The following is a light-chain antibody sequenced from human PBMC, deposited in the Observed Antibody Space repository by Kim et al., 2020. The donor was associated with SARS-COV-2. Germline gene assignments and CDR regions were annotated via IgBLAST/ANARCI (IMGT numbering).Light chain of an antibody. J-gene: IGLJ2*01. CDR3: SSYAGSNNLV. CDR2: EVS. V-gene: IGLV2-8*01. Sequence: GPAGTITCTGTSGDVGGYNYVSWYQQHPGTAPRLMIYEVSRRPSVVPDRSSGSKSGNAASLTVAGLQAEDEADYYSSSYAGSNNLVFGGGTQLTVL. CDR1: SGDVGGYNY.